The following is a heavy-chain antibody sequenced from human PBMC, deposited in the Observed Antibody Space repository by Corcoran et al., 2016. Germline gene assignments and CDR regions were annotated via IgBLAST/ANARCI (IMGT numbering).Heavy chain of an antibody. CDR1: GGSFSGYY. J-gene: IGHJ6*02. D-gene: IGHD2-2*02. CDR2: INHSGST. V-gene: IGHV4-34*01. Sequence: QVQLQQWGAGLLKPSETLSLTCAVYGGSFSGYYWSWIRQPPGKGLEWIGEINHSGSTNYNPSLKSRVTISVDTSKNQFSLKLSSVTAADTAVYYWARGGVGVPAAILARSGDYYYGMDVWGQGTTVTVSS. CDR3: ARGGVGVPAAILARSGDYYYGMDV.